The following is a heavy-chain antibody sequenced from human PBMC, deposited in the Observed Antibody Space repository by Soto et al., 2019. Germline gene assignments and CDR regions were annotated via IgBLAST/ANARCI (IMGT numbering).Heavy chain of an antibody. Sequence: WLSLRLSWTVAWCNSDALGCGRRTKEKGLEWVSAINGRGDGTNYADSVQGRFSISKDSSNNTLYLHMRSLRAEDTAVYYCAVRGYTSGPVDFDFCGQGTLVTVSS. CDR2: INGRGDGT. V-gene: IGHV3-23*01. J-gene: IGHJ4*02. CDR3: AVRGYTSGPVDFDF. CDR1: WCNSDA. D-gene: IGHD5-12*01.